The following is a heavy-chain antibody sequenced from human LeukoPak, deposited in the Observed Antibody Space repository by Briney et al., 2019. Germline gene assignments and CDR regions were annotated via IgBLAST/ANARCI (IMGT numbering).Heavy chain of an antibody. Sequence: SETLSLTCTVSSRSISSSSYYWGWIRQPPGKGLEWIGSIYYSGSTYYNPSLKSRVTISVDTSKNQFSLKLSSVTAADTAVYYCARGYYGAPNNWFDPWGQGTLVTVSS. V-gene: IGHV4-39*07. D-gene: IGHD3-10*01. CDR2: IYYSGST. CDR1: SRSISSSSYY. J-gene: IGHJ5*02. CDR3: ARGYYGAPNNWFDP.